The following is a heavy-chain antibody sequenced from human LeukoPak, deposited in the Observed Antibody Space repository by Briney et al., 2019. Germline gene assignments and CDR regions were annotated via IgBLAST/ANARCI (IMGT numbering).Heavy chain of an antibody. CDR2: MNEDGSER. J-gene: IGHJ6*02. CDR1: GFTFSKSW. D-gene: IGHD3-16*01. CDR3: ATYTHWVAGDV. V-gene: IGHV3-7*01. Sequence: PGGSLRLSCAASGFTFSKSWVSWVRQAPGKGLEWVANMNEDGSERDYVDSVKGRFTISRDNARKSLYLQMSSLRAEDTAVYYCATYTHWVAGDVWGQGTTVTVSS.